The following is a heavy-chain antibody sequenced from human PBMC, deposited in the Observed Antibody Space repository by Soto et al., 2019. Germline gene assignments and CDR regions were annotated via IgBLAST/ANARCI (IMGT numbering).Heavy chain of an antibody. V-gene: IGHV3-74*01. J-gene: IGHJ2*01. Sequence: EVQLVESGGGLVQPGGSLRLSCAASGFTFSSYGMHWVRQAPGKGLVWVSRINSDGSSTSYADSVKGRFTISRDNAKNTLYLQMNSLRAEDTAVYYCAREEMATIYWYFDLWGRGTLVTVSS. CDR2: INSDGSST. CDR1: GFTFSSYG. CDR3: AREEMATIYWYFDL. D-gene: IGHD5-12*01.